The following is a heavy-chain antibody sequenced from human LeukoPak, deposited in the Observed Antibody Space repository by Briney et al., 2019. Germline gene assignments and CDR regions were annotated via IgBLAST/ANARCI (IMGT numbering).Heavy chain of an antibody. J-gene: IGHJ6*02. CDR1: GFTFSSYS. D-gene: IGHD2-15*01. CDR3: ARVALGGYCSGGSCYLDNYYYYGMDV. V-gene: IGHV3-21*01. CDR2: ISSSSSYI. Sequence: PGGSLRLSCAASGFTFSSYSMNWVRQAPGKGLEWVSSISSSSSYIYYADSVKGRFTISRDNAKNSLYLQMNSLIAEDTAVYYCARVALGGYCSGGSCYLDNYYYYGMDVWGQGTTVTVSS.